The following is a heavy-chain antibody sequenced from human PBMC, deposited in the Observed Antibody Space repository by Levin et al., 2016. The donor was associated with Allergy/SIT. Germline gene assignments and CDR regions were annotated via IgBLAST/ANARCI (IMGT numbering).Heavy chain of an antibody. CDR2: TYYRSKWYN. J-gene: IGHJ4*02. D-gene: IGHD6-19*01. V-gene: IGHV6-1*01. CDR1: GDSVSSNSAA. Sequence: SQTLSLTCAISGDSVSSNSAAWNWIRQSPSRGLEWLGRTYYRSKWYNDYAVSVKSRISINPDTPKNQFSLQLHSVTPDDTAVYYCVRGVPEDQTTGWIRGYYFDFWGPGSLVTVSS. CDR3: VRGVPEDQTTGWIRGYYFDF.